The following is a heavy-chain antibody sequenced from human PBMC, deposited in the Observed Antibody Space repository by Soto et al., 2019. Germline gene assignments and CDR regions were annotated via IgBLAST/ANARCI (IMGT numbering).Heavy chain of an antibody. D-gene: IGHD2-2*01. Sequence: SETLSLTCTVSGGSISSYYWSWIRQPPGKGLEWIGYIYYSGSTNYNPSLKSRVTISVDTSKNQFSLKLSSVTAADTAVYYCARLSSYYYGMDVWGQGTTVTVSS. CDR1: GGSISSYY. J-gene: IGHJ6*02. CDR3: ARLSSYYYGMDV. V-gene: IGHV4-59*01. CDR2: IYYSGST.